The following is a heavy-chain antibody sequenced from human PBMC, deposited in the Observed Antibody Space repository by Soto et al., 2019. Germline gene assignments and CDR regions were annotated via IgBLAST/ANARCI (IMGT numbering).Heavy chain of an antibody. Sequence: LKISCKGSGYSFAGYWITWVRQKPGKGLEWMGRIDPSDSRTYYSPSFRGHVTISVTKSITTVFLQWSSLRASDTAMYYCARQIYDSDTGPNFQYYFDSWGQGTPVTVSS. CDR2: IDPSDSRT. D-gene: IGHD3-22*01. CDR1: GYSFAGYW. J-gene: IGHJ4*02. V-gene: IGHV5-10-1*01. CDR3: ARQIYDSDTGPNFQYYFDS.